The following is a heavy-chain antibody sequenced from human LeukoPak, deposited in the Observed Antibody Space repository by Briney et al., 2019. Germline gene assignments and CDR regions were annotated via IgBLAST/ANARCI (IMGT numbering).Heavy chain of an antibody. V-gene: IGHV3-7*01. D-gene: IGHD4-11*01. CDR2: IKQDGSEK. CDR3: VRLYDDYTNGHFDS. CDR1: EFTFSTYW. Sequence: GGSLRLSCAASEFTFSTYWMTWVRQAPGKGLEWVANIKQDGSEKYYVDSVKGRFTISRDNAKNSLYLQLNSLRAEDTAVYYCVRLYDDYTNGHFDSWGQGTLVTVSS. J-gene: IGHJ4*02.